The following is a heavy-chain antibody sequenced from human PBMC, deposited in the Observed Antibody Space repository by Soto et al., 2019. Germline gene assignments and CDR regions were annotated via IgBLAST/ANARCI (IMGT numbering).Heavy chain of an antibody. D-gene: IGHD3-22*01. CDR3: AREDYYDSSGYYPALLGTFDY. CDR1: GFTFSSYG. Sequence: QVQLVESGGGVVQPGRSLRLSCAASGFTFSSYGMHWVRQAPGKGLEWVAVIWYDGSNKYYADSVKGRFTISRDNSKNTLYLQMNSLRAEDTAVYYCAREDYYDSSGYYPALLGTFDYWGQGTLVTVSS. CDR2: IWYDGSNK. J-gene: IGHJ4*02. V-gene: IGHV3-33*01.